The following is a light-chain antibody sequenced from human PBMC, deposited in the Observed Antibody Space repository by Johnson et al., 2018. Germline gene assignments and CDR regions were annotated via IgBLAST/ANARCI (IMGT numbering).Light chain of an antibody. V-gene: IGLV1-51*02. J-gene: IGLJ1*01. CDR3: GTWDSCLSAGNV. Sequence: QSVLTQPPSVSAAPGQKVTISCSGSSSNIGNNYVSWYQQLPGTAPKLLIYENNKRPSGIPDRFSGSKSGTSATLGITGLQTGDESDYYCGTWDSCLSAGNVLGTAIKVTVL. CDR1: SSNIGNNY. CDR2: ENN.